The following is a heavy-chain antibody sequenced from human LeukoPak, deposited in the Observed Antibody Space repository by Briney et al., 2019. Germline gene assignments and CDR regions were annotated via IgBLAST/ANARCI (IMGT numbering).Heavy chain of an antibody. CDR2: IYYSGST. V-gene: IGHV4-39*01. Sequence: TSETLSLTCTVSGGSISSSSYYWGWIRQPPGKGLEWIGSIYYSGSTYYNPSLKSRVTISVDMSKNQFSLKLSSVTAADTAVYYCARLRVDTAMVEYFDYWGQGTLVTVSS. CDR3: ARLRVDTAMVEYFDY. CDR1: GGSISSSSYY. D-gene: IGHD5-18*01. J-gene: IGHJ4*02.